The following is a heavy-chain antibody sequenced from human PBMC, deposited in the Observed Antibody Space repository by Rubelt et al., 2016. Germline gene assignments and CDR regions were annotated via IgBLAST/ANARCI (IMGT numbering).Heavy chain of an antibody. V-gene: IGHV1-18*01. CDR2: ISVYNGNT. Sequence: QVQLVQSGAEVKKPGASVKVSCKASGYTFNSYGISWVRQAPGQGLEWMGWISVYNGNTNYAQKLQGRVTMTTDTATSTAYMELRSLRSDDTAVYYCARVEYYYDSSGYSDYWGQGTLVTVSS. CDR1: GYTFNSYG. CDR3: ARVEYYYDSSGYSDY. J-gene: IGHJ4*02. D-gene: IGHD3-22*01.